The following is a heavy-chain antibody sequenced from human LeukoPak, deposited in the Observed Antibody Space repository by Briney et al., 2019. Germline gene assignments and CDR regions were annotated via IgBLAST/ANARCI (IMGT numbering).Heavy chain of an antibody. CDR2: ISSSGSTI. V-gene: IGHV3-11*01. D-gene: IGHD6-13*01. Sequence: GGSLRLSCAASGFTFSDYYMSWIRQAPGKGLEWVSYISSSGSTIYYADSVKGRFTISRDNAKNSLYLQMNSLRAEDTAVYYCAREGSSSWYTTKIFDYWGQGTLVTVSS. CDR3: AREGSSSWYTTKIFDY. J-gene: IGHJ4*02. CDR1: GFTFSDYY.